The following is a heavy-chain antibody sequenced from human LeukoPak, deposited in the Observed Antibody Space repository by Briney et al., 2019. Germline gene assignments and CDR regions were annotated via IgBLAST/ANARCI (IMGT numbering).Heavy chain of an antibody. J-gene: IGHJ6*02. CDR1: GYTFTSYD. Sequence: ASVKVSCKASGYTFTSYDINWVRQATGQGLEWMGWMNPKSGNTGYAQKFQGRVTMTRNTSISTAYMELSSLRTEDMAVYYCARDLGITMVRDAMDVWGQGTTVTVSS. CDR2: MNPKSGNT. D-gene: IGHD3-10*01. V-gene: IGHV1-8*01. CDR3: ARDLGITMVRDAMDV.